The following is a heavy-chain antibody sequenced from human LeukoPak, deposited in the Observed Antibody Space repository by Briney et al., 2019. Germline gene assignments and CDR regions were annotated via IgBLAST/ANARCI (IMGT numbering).Heavy chain of an antibody. CDR2: ISSSSSTK. J-gene: IGHJ4*02. CDR1: GFTFSSYS. CDR3: ARECRYSYDFDY. V-gene: IGHV3-48*04. D-gene: IGHD5-18*01. Sequence: GGSLRLSCAASGFTFSSYSMNWVRQAPGKGLEWVSYISSSSSTKYYADSVKGRFTISRDNAKNSLYLQMNSLRAEDTAVYYCARECRYSYDFDYWGQGTLVTVSS.